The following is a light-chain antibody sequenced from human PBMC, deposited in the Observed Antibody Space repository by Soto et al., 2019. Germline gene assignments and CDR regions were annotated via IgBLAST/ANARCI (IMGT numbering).Light chain of an antibody. CDR3: AAWDTSLSGGV. CDR1: SSNIGSDF. J-gene: IGLJ3*02. Sequence: QSVLTQPPSVSAAPGQKVTISCSGSSSNIGSDFVSWYQQLPGTAPQLLIYENNKRPSGIPDRFSGSKSATSATLGITGLPTGDEADYYCAAWDTSLSGGVFGGGTQLTVL. CDR2: ENN. V-gene: IGLV1-51*02.